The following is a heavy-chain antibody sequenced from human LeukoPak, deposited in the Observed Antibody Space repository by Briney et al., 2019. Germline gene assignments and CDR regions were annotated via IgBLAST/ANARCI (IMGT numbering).Heavy chain of an antibody. V-gene: IGHV4-59*01. CDR3: ARTTVDYYFDY. J-gene: IGHJ4*02. CDR1: GGSISSYY. Sequence: PSETLSLTCTVSGGSISSYYWSWIRQPPGKGLEWIGYIYYSGSTNYNPSLKSRVTISVDTSKNQFSLKLSSVTAADTAVYYCARTTVDYYFDYWGQGTLVTVSS. D-gene: IGHD4-23*01. CDR2: IYYSGST.